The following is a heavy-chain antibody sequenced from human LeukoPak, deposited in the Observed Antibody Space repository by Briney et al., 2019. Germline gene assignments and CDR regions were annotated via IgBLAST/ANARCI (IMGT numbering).Heavy chain of an antibody. CDR2: INHSGST. D-gene: IGHD1-1*01. V-gene: IGHV4-34*01. J-gene: IGHJ4*02. Sequence: PSETLSLTCAVYGGSFSGYYWSWIRQPPGKGLEWIGEINHSGSTNYNPSLKSRVTISVDTSKNQFSLKPSSVTAADTAVYYYASTTTGTGTTYGYWGQGTLVTVSS. CDR3: ASTTTGTGTTYGY. CDR1: GGSFSGYY.